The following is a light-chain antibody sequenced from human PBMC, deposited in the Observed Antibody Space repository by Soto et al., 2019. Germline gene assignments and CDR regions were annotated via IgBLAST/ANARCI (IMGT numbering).Light chain of an antibody. J-gene: IGKJ3*01. CDR1: RNVDTN. Sequence: EIVVTQSPGTLSVSLGESVTLSCRDRRNVDTNRAWYQHKPGQAPRLLVYGAFTRATDIPARFSGSGSGTEFMLTISSLQSDDSAVYYCQQYNDWLPIFTFGQGTKVDLK. CDR2: GAF. CDR3: QQYNDWLPIFT. V-gene: IGKV3D-15*01.